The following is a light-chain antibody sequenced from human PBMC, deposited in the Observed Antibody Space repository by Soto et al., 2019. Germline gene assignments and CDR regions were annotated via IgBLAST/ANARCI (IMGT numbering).Light chain of an antibody. CDR2: DVT. CDR1: SSDVGGYNY. V-gene: IGLV2-11*01. CDR3: ASYAGRDTYV. Sequence: QSALTQPRSVSGSPGQSVTISCTGTSSDVGGYNYVSWYQQHPGKAPKLMIYDVTKGPSGVPDRFSGSKSGNTASLTVSGLRTEDEADYYCASYAGRDTYVFGTGTKLTVL. J-gene: IGLJ1*01.